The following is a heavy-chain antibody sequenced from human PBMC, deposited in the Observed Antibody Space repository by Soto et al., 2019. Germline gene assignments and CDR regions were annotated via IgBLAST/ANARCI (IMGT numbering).Heavy chain of an antibody. J-gene: IGHJ4*02. V-gene: IGHV4-30-4*01. CDR2: IYYSGST. CDR1: GGSISSGDYY. CDR3: ARVIRVRSSHFDY. Sequence: SETLSLTCTVSGGSISSGDYYWSWIRQPPGKGLEWIGYIYYSGSTYYNPSLKSRVTISVDTSKNQFSLKLGSVTAADTAVYYCARVIRVRSSHFDYWGQGTLVTVSS. D-gene: IGHD2-15*01.